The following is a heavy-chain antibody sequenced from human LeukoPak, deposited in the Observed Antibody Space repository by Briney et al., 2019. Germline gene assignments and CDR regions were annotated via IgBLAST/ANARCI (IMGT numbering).Heavy chain of an antibody. CDR3: ARDSYGDYYFDY. V-gene: IGHV4-31*03. D-gene: IGHD5-18*01. CDR1: GGSISSGGYY. CDR2: IYYSGST. J-gene: IGHJ4*02. Sequence: SQTLSLTCTVSGGSISSGGYYWSWIRQHPGKGLEWLGYIYYSGSTYYNPSLKSRVTISVDTSKNQFSLKLSSVTAADTAVYYCARDSYGDYYFDYWGQGTLVTVSS.